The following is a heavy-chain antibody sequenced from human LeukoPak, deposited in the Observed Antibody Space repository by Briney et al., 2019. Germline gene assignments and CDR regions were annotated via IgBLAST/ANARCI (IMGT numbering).Heavy chain of an antibody. Sequence: PGGSLRLSCAASGFNFSSYEMNWVRQAPGKGLEWVSYISSNGSTIYYADSVKGRFTISRDNAKNALYLQMNSLRAKDTAVYYCARGDILTGYQRGGFDYWGQGTLVTVSS. V-gene: IGHV3-48*03. D-gene: IGHD3-9*01. CDR3: ARGDILTGYQRGGFDY. CDR2: ISSNGSTI. J-gene: IGHJ4*02. CDR1: GFNFSSYE.